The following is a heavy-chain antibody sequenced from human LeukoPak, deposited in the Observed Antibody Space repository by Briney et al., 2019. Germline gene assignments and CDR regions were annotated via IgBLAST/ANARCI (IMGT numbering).Heavy chain of an antibody. V-gene: IGHV4-34*01. Sequence: PSETLSLTCAVYGGSFSGYYWSWIRQPPGKGLEWIGEINHSGSTNYNPSLKSRVTISVDTSKNQFSLKLSSVTAADTAVYYCARRNSGWYLDYWGQGTLVTVSS. CDR2: INHSGST. D-gene: IGHD6-19*01. J-gene: IGHJ4*02. CDR1: GGSFSGYY. CDR3: ARRNSGWYLDY.